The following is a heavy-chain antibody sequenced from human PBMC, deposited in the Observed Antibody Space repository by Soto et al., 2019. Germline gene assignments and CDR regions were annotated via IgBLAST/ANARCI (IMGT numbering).Heavy chain of an antibody. CDR2: ISGSGGST. Sequence: PGGSLRLSCAASGFTFSSYAMSWVRQAPGKGLEWVSAISGSGGSTYYADSVTGRFTISRDNSKNTLYLQMNSLRAEDTAVYYCAKDATLLLWFGELPDLFDYWGQGTLVTVSS. D-gene: IGHD3-10*01. CDR3: AKDATLLLWFGELPDLFDY. V-gene: IGHV3-23*01. CDR1: GFTFSSYA. J-gene: IGHJ4*02.